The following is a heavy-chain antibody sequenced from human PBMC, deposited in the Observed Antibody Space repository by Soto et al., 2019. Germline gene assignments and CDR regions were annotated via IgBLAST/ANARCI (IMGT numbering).Heavy chain of an antibody. CDR3: GRAVAVPADFDY. D-gene: IGHD6-19*01. V-gene: IGHV1-46*01. CDR2: INPSGGST. J-gene: IGHJ4*02. CDR1: GYTFTSYY. Sequence: ASVKVSCKASGYTFTSYYMHWVRQAPGQGLEWVGVINPSGGSTSYAQNFQGRVTMTRDTSTSTVYMELSSLRSEDTAVYYCGRAVAVPADFDYWGQGTLVTVSS.